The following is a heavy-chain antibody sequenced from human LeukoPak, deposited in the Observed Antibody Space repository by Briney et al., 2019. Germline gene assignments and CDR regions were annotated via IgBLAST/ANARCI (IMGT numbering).Heavy chain of an antibody. V-gene: IGHV1-8*01. Sequence: ASVKVSXKASGYTFTSYDINWVRRATGQGLEWMGWMNPNSGNTGYAQKFQGRVTMTRNTSISTAYMELSSLRSEDTAVYYCARYPCDSSGSSAFDIWGQGTIVTVSS. CDR1: GYTFTSYD. J-gene: IGHJ3*02. CDR2: MNPNSGNT. CDR3: ARYPCDSSGSSAFDI. D-gene: IGHD3-22*01.